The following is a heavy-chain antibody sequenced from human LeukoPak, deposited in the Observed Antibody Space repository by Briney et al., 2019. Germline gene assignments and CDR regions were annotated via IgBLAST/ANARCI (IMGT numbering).Heavy chain of an antibody. Sequence: PGGSLRLSCAASGLTFSIHWMNWVRQAPGKGLECVANINQDGSDKYYVDSVKGRFTISRDNTKNSLYLQMNSLRAEDTAVYYCARERSLYSSGWPDAFDIWGQGTMVTVSS. CDR1: GLTFSIHW. J-gene: IGHJ3*02. V-gene: IGHV3-7*01. D-gene: IGHD6-19*01. CDR3: ARERSLYSSGWPDAFDI. CDR2: INQDGSDK.